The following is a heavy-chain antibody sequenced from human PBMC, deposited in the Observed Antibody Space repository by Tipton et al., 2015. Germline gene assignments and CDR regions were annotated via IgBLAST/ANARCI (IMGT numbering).Heavy chain of an antibody. Sequence: TLSLTCAISGYSISSGYYWSWIRQPPGKGLEWIGYIFYDGSTNYNPSLKSRVTISVDTSKTQFSLKMSSVTASDTAVYYCARARGRHGGLFDSWGQGILVTVSS. V-gene: IGHV4-61*01. CDR1: GYSISSGYY. CDR2: IFYDGST. J-gene: IGHJ4*02. CDR3: ARARGRHGGLFDS. D-gene: IGHD4-23*01.